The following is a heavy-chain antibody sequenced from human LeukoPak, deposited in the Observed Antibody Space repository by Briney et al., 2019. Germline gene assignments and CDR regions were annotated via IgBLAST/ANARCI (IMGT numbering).Heavy chain of an antibody. D-gene: IGHD4-17*01. CDR3: ARDRIYGDYALFDY. J-gene: IGHJ4*02. CDR1: GGTFSSYA. CDR2: IIPIFGTA. Sequence: SVKVSCKASGGTFSSYAISWVRQAPGQGLEWMGGIIPIFGTANYAQKFQGRVTITADKSTSTAYMELSSLRSEDTAVYYCARDRIYGDYALFDYWGQGTLVTVSS. V-gene: IGHV1-69*06.